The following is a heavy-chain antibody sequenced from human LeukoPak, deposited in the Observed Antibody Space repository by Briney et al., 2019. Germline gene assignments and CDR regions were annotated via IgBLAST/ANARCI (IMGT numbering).Heavy chain of an antibody. Sequence: GGSLRLSCAASGFTFSSYWMSWVRQAPGKGLEWVANIKQDGSEKYYVDSVKGRFTISRDNAKNSLYLQMNSLSAEDTAVYYCARDKAGYYYDSSGYYYWGQGTLVTVSS. CDR2: IKQDGSEK. CDR3: ARDKAGYYYDSSGYYY. CDR1: GFTFSSYW. D-gene: IGHD3-22*01. J-gene: IGHJ4*02. V-gene: IGHV3-7*01.